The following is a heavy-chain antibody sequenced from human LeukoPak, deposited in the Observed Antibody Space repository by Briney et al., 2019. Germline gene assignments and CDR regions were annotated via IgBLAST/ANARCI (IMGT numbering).Heavy chain of an antibody. CDR2: TIPIFGTA. CDR1: GGTFSSYA. Sequence: SVKVSCKASGGTFSSYAIGGVRQAPGKGRKGMGGTIPIFGTANSAQKFQGRVTITADESTSTAYMELSSLRSEDTAVYYCARGGTIFGVVIPRAEYFQHWGQGTLVTVSS. CDR3: ARGGTIFGVVIPRAEYFQH. J-gene: IGHJ1*01. V-gene: IGHV1-69*13. D-gene: IGHD3-3*01.